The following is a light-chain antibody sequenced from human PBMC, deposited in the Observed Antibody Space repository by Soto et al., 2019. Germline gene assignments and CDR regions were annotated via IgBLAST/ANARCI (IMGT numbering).Light chain of an antibody. CDR3: AAWDDSLNGVV. CDR1: ISNIGGNT. CDR2: TNN. J-gene: IGLJ2*01. Sequence: QSVLTQPPSASGTPGQRVTISCSGSISNIGGNTVNWYQQLPGTAPKLLMYTNNQRPSGVPDRFSGSKSGTSASLAISGLQSEDEDDYDCAAWDDSLNGVVFGGGTKLTVL. V-gene: IGLV1-44*01.